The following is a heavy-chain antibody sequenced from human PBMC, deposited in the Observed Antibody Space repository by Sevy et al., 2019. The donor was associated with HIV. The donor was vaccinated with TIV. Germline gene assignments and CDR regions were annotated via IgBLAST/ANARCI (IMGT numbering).Heavy chain of an antibody. CDR1: GFTVSSNY. D-gene: IGHD3-22*01. CDR2: IYSGGST. J-gene: IGHJ4*02. CDR3: ARAGDYYDSSGYLDY. V-gene: IGHV3-53*01. Sequence: GGSLRLSCAASGFTVSSNYMSWVRQAPGKGLKWVSVIYSGGSTYYADSVKGRFTISRDNSKNTLYLQMNSLRAEDTAVYYCARAGDYYDSSGYLDYWGQRTLVTVSS.